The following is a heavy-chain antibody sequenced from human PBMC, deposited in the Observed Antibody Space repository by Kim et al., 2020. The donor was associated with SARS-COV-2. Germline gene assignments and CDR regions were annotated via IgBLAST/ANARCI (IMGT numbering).Heavy chain of an antibody. J-gene: IGHJ4*02. CDR1: GFTFTRVW. V-gene: IGHV3-15*04. D-gene: IGHD2-21*01. Sequence: GGSLRLSCAASGFTFTRVWLSWVRQAPGKGLEWVGRLGSRVDGGTADYAAPVKGRFTISRDDSKDTLYLQMNGLTTEDTAVYYCTTDYERIGGLCDGDVCYPASLWGQGTLVTVSS. CDR2: LGSRVDGGTA. CDR3: TTDYERIGGLCDGDVCYPASL.